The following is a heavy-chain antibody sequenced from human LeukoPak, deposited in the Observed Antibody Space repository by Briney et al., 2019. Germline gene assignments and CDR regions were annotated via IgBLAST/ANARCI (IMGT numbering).Heavy chain of an antibody. CDR3: AREPVAYCGGDCYSGYLDY. J-gene: IGHJ4*02. V-gene: IGHV3-30-3*01. D-gene: IGHD2-21*02. Sequence: PGRSLRLSCAASGFTFSSYAMHWVRPAPGKGLEWVAVISYDGSNKYYADSVKGRFTISRDNSKNTLYLQMNSLRAEDTAVYYCAREPVAYCGGDCYSGYLDYWGQGTLVTVSS. CDR2: ISYDGSNK. CDR1: GFTFSSYA.